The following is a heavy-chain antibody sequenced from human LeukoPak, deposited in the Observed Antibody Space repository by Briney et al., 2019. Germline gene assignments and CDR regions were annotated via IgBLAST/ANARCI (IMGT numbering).Heavy chain of an antibody. V-gene: IGHV4-61*02. CDR1: GGSINSGSYY. CDR2: IYTAGST. J-gene: IGHJ3*02. Sequence: SETLSLTCTVSGGSINSGSYYWTWIRLPAGKGLEWIGRIYTAGSTNYNPSLKSRVTFSVDTSKNQVSLKLTSVTAADSAVYYCARVGAWWDGPRLEYAFDIWGQGTVVTVSS. D-gene: IGHD1-26*01. CDR3: ARVGAWWDGPRLEYAFDI.